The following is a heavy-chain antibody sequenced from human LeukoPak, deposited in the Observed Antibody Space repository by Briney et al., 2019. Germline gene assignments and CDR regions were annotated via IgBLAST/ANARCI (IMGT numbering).Heavy chain of an antibody. CDR2: INQDGSEK. CDR1: GVTFTNYW. CDR3: ARVFFLTITTPDY. D-gene: IGHD1-1*01. Sequence: GGSRRLACVASGVTFTNYWTNCGRQVAGRGLEWVANINQDGSEKYYVDSVKGRFTISRDNAKNSLYLQMNSLRAEDTAVYLCARVFFLTITTPDYWRQGTLVSVFS. J-gene: IGHJ4*02. V-gene: IGHV3-7*04.